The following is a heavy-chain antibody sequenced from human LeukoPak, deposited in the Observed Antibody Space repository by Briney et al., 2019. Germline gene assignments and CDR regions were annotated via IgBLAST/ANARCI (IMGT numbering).Heavy chain of an antibody. CDR1: GYTFTSYY. Sequence: ASVKVSCKASGYTFTSYYMHWVRQAPGQGLEWMEIIKPSGGSTSYAQKFQGRVTMTRDTSTSTVYMELSSLRSEDTDVYYCAREAVTIFGLVRTQTPKGPHRFDPWGQGTLVTASS. J-gene: IGHJ5*02. V-gene: IGHV1-46*01. CDR3: AREAVTIFGLVRTQTPKGPHRFDP. CDR2: IKPSGGST. D-gene: IGHD3-3*01.